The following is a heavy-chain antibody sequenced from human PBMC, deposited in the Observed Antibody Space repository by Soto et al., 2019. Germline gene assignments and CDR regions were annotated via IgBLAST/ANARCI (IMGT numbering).Heavy chain of an antibody. CDR1: GGSVSSGSYY. D-gene: IGHD2-8*02. V-gene: IGHV4-61*01. CDR3: ARSLVGTYYFDY. CDR2: IYYSGSS. J-gene: IGHJ4*02. Sequence: QVQLQESGPGLVKPSETLSLTCTVSGGSVSSGSYYWSWIRQPPGKGLEWIGYIYYSGSSNYNPALKSQVTISVDTSKNQYSLKLSSVTAADTAVYYCARSLVGTYYFDYWGQGTLVTVSS.